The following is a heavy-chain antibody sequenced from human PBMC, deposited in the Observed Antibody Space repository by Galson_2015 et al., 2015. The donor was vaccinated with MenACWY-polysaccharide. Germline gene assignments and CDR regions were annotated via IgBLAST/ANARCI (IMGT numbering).Heavy chain of an antibody. Sequence: SLRLSCAASGFTFSSYAMSWVRQAPGKGLEWVTAISGSGRSTYYADSVKGRFTISRDNSKNTLYLQMNSLRAEDTAVYYCARVTDYYDSSGYHDAFDIWGQGTMVTVSS. V-gene: IGHV3-23*01. CDR3: ARVTDYYDSSGYHDAFDI. D-gene: IGHD3-22*01. CDR2: ISGSGRST. CDR1: GFTFSSYA. J-gene: IGHJ3*02.